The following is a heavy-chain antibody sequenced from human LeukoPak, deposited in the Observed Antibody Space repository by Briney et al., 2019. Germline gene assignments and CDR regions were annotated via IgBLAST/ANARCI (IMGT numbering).Heavy chain of an antibody. CDR3: ASGAYSSSWYPPDY. V-gene: IGHV3-9*01. Sequence: GGSLRLSCAASGFTFGDYAMHWVRQAPGKGLEWVSGISWNSGSIGYADSVKGRFTISRDNAKNSLYLQMNSLRAEDTALYYCASGAYSSSWYPPDYWGQGTLVTVSS. CDR1: GFTFGDYA. D-gene: IGHD6-13*01. J-gene: IGHJ4*02. CDR2: ISWNSGSI.